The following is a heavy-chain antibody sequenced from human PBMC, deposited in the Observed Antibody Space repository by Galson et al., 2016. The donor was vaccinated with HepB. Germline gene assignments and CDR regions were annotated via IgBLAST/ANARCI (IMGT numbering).Heavy chain of an antibody. D-gene: IGHD2-15*01. Sequence: SLRLSCATSGFTFSRYGMHWVRQAPGKGLERVAVISYDGNNRNYADSVKGRVTISRDNSNNTLFLQMSSLRTEDTAIYYCAKERDVIAADPSLDSWGQGAPVTVSS. CDR3: AKERDVIAADPSLDS. CDR2: ISYDGNNR. CDR1: GFTFSRYG. V-gene: IGHV3-30*18. J-gene: IGHJ4*02.